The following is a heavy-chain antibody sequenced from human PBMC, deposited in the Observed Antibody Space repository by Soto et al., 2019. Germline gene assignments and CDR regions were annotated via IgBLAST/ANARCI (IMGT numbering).Heavy chain of an antibody. CDR1: GYTFTSYA. Sequence: QVQLVQSGAEEKKPGASVKVSCKASGYTFTSYAMHWVRQAPGQRLEWMGWINAGNGNTKYSQKFQGRVTITRDTAASTDYRELSSLRSEDTAVYYCARARLCCSGGSCYSVLDCWGQGTLVTVSS. CDR3: ARARLCCSGGSCYSVLDC. J-gene: IGHJ4*02. CDR2: INAGNGNT. D-gene: IGHD2-15*01. V-gene: IGHV1-3*05.